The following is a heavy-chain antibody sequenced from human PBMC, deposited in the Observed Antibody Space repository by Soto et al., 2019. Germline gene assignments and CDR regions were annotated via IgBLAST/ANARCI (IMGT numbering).Heavy chain of an antibody. V-gene: IGHV3-33*01. CDR1: GFALGSYG. Sequence: QVQLVESGGGVVQPGRSLRLSCVASGFALGSYGMSWVRQAPGKGLEWVALIWSDGTRDNYADSVKGRFTISRDTSKNTLYLEMNSLRVEDTAVCYCARDLSYGAGSFPGGGQGTLVTVSS. D-gene: IGHD3-10*01. J-gene: IGHJ4*02. CDR3: ARDLSYGAGSFPG. CDR2: IWSDGTRD.